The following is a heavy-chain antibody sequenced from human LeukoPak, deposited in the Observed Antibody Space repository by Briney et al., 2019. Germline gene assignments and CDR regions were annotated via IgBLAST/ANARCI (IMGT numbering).Heavy chain of an antibody. CDR2: ISGSGGST. D-gene: IGHD6-13*01. CDR1: GFTFSSYA. J-gene: IGHJ4*02. V-gene: IGHV3-23*01. CDR3: AKDLRDIAAAGTYHY. Sequence: GGPLRLSCAASGFTFSSYAMSWVRQAPGKGLEWVSAISGSGGSTYYAGSVKGRFTISRDNSKNTLYLQMNSLRAEDTAVYYCAKDLRDIAAAGTYHYWGQGTLVTVSS.